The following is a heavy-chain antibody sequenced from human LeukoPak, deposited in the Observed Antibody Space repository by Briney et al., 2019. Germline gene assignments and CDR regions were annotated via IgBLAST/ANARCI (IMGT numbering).Heavy chain of an antibody. CDR1: GFIFSNYA. D-gene: IGHD3-10*01. V-gene: IGHV3-23*01. CDR2: ISESGTGR. Sequence: QAGGSLRLSCVGSGFIFSNYALSWVRQAPGKGLEWVSGISESGTGRHYADSVKGRFTVSRDNPNNTLYLQMNSLRAEDTAVYYCARDRGYFVFDYWGQGTLVTVSS. CDR3: ARDRGYFVFDY. J-gene: IGHJ4*02.